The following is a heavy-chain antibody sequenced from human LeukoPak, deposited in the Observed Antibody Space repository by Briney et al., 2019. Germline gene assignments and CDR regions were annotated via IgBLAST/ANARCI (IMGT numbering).Heavy chain of an antibody. CDR1: GFTFSSYS. J-gene: IGHJ3*02. CDR3: AREDRKWELRLAAFDI. D-gene: IGHD1-26*01. CDR2: ISSSSSYI. V-gene: IGHV3-21*01. Sequence: PGGSLRLSCAASGFTFSSYSMNWVRQAPGKGLEWVSSISSSSSYIYYADSVKGRFTISRDNAKNSLYLQMNSLRAEDTAVYYCAREDRKWELRLAAFDIWGQGTMVTVSS.